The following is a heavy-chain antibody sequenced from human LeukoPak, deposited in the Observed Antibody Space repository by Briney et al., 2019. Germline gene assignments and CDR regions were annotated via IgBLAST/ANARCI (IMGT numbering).Heavy chain of an antibody. J-gene: IGHJ6*03. Sequence: PGGSLRLSCAASGFTVSSNYMSWVRQAPGKGLEWVSAISGSGGTTYYADSVKGRFTISGDNSKNTLYLQMNSLRAEDTAVYYCAKGSVRYYYYMDVWGKGTTVTISS. CDR3: AKGSVRYYYYMDV. CDR2: ISGSGGTT. D-gene: IGHD3-10*01. CDR1: GFTVSSNY. V-gene: IGHV3-23*01.